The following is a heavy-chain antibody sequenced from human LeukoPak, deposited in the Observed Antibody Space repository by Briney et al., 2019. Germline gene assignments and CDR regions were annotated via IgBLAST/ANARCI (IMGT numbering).Heavy chain of an antibody. CDR3: ARHFRSPKAVADPYYFDS. J-gene: IGHJ4*02. Sequence: ASVKVSCKASGYTFSSYWIAWVRQRPGKGLEWMGIIYPGDSSTRYSPSFQGQVTISANKSVITAHLQWRSLKASDTAIYYCARHFRSPKAVADPYYFDSWGQGTLVTVSS. CDR2: IYPGDSST. CDR1: GYTFSSYW. V-gene: IGHV5-51*01. D-gene: IGHD6-19*01.